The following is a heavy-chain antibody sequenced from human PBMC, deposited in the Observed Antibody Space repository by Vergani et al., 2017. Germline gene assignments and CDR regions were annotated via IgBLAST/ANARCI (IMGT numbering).Heavy chain of an antibody. CDR2: IDHTGRP. V-gene: IGHV4-34*01. Sequence: QVQLQQWGGGLLKPSETLSLTCVVNGGSFTSYHWTWICQSPGEGREWVGDIDHTGRPDYNPTLKRRLTMSVDKSRNQFSLTLNSVTATDTAIYFCARVNTETNGHLYYYYYMDVWGQGTAVTVS. CDR1: GGSFTSYH. D-gene: IGHD4-11*01. J-gene: IGHJ6*03. CDR3: ARVNTETNGHLYYYYYMDV.